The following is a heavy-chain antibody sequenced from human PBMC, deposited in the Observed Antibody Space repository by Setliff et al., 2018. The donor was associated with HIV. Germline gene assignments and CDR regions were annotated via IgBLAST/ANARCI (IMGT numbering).Heavy chain of an antibody. Sequence: GASVKVSCKASGYTFTGYYLHWVRQAPGQGLEWMGWISPNSGGTNFAQKFQGRVTLTRDTSISTAYMELSRLRSDDTAVYYCAREFPRIVVVPAAIGYYYYYMDVWGKGTTVTVSS. CDR3: AREFPRIVVVPAAIGYYYYYMDV. CDR1: GYTFTGYY. V-gene: IGHV1-2*02. D-gene: IGHD2-2*02. CDR2: ISPNSGGT. J-gene: IGHJ6*03.